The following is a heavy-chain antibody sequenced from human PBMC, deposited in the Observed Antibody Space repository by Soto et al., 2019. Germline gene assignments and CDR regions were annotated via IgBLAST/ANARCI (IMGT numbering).Heavy chain of an antibody. CDR1: GGSISSYY. CDR2: IYYSGST. Sequence: QVQLQESGPGLVKPSETLSLTCTVSGGSISSYYWSWIRQPPGKGLAWIGYIYYSGSTNYHPSLKSRVTISVDTSKNQFALKLSSVTAADTAVYYCARQSHYYGSGSYPESYYYYYMDVWGKGTTVTVSS. V-gene: IGHV4-59*08. D-gene: IGHD3-10*01. CDR3: ARQSHYYGSGSYPESYYYYYMDV. J-gene: IGHJ6*03.